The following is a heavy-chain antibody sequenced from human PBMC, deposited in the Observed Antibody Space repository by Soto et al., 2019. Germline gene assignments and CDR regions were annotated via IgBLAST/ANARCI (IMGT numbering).Heavy chain of an antibody. CDR3: ENRPFSSTRPDGYRI. J-gene: IGHJ3*02. Sequence: QITLKESGPTLMKPTETLTLTCTFSGFSLSARGVGVGWIRQPPGKALEWLAIIYWDDDKRYSPSLKSTFTHTLDSSKNPVVLKMTHTAPVETADYFWENRPFSSTRPDGYRIWGPGTMVTVSS. CDR2: IYWDDDK. V-gene: IGHV2-5*02. D-gene: IGHD6-13*01. CDR1: GFSLSARGVG.